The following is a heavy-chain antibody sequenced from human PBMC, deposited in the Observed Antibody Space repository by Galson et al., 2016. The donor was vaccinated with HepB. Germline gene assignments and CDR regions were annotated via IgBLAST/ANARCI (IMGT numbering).Heavy chain of an antibody. J-gene: IGHJ6*02. CDR1: GLNVSSSY. V-gene: IGHV3-66*01. Sequence: SLRLSCAASGLNVSSSYMSWVRQAPGRGLEWVSVVYAGGTTKYYADSVKGRFTISRDNSKNTLYLQRNSLRGEDTALYYCARSGDFRSGYSGYGMDVWGQGTTVTVSS. D-gene: IGHD3-3*01. CDR2: VYAGGTTK. CDR3: ARSGDFRSGYSGYGMDV.